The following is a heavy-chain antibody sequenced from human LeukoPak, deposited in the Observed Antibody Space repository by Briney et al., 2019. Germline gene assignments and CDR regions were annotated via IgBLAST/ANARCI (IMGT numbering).Heavy chain of an antibody. CDR2: IIPIFGTA. V-gene: IGHV1-69*05. J-gene: IGHJ5*02. CDR1: GGTFSSYA. CDR3: ARDREWFGELQNWFDP. Sequence: SVKVSCKASGGTFSSYASSWVRQAPRQGLEWMGGIIPIFGTANYAQKFQGRVTITTDESTSTAYMELSSLRSEDTAVYYCARDREWFGELQNWFDPWGQGTLVTVSS. D-gene: IGHD3-10*01.